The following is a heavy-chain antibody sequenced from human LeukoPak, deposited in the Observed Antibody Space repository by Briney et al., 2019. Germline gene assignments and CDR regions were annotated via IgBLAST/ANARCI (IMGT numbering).Heavy chain of an antibody. CDR3: ARRVAGDQFDP. CDR1: GYSISSGYY. CDR2: IYHSGTT. D-gene: IGHD6-19*01. Sequence: SETLSLTCAVSGYSISSGYYWGWIRQPPGKGLEWIGSIYHSGTTYYNPSLKSRVTISIDTSKNHFSLKLSSVTAADTAVYYCARRVAGDQFDPWGQGTLVTVSS. J-gene: IGHJ5*02. V-gene: IGHV4-38-2*01.